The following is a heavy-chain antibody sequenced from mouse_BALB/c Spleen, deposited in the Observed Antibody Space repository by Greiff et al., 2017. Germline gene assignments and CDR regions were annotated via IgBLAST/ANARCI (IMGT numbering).Heavy chain of an antibody. J-gene: IGHJ3*01. Sequence: EVKLVESGPGLVKPSQSLSLTCTVTGYSITSDYAWNWIRQFPGNKLEWMGYISYSGSTSYNPSLKSRISITRDTSKNQFFLQLSSVTTEDTATYYCAGLRRAWFAYWGQGTLVTVSA. CDR3: AGLRRAWFAY. V-gene: IGHV3-2*02. D-gene: IGHD2-2*01. CDR1: GYSITSDYA. CDR2: ISYSGST.